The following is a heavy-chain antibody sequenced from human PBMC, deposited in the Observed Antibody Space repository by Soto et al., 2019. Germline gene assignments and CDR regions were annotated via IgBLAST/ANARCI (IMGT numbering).Heavy chain of an antibody. Sequence: GGSLRLSCAASGFTFSSYAMHWVRQAPGKGLEWVAVISYDGSNKYYADSVKGRFTISRDNSKNTLYLQMNSLRAEDTAVYYCARVIAAAGTGWFDPWGQGTLVTVSS. CDR3: ARVIAAAGTGWFDP. D-gene: IGHD6-13*01. V-gene: IGHV3-30-3*01. CDR1: GFTFSSYA. CDR2: ISYDGSNK. J-gene: IGHJ5*02.